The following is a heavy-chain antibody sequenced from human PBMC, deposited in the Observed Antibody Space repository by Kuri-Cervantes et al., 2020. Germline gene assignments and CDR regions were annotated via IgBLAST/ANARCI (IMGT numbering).Heavy chain of an antibody. V-gene: IGHV1-69*01. CDR1: GYTFTSYG. Sequence: GGSLRLSCKASGYTFTSYGISWVRQAPGQGLEWMGGIIPIFGTANYAQKFQGRVTITADESTSAAYMELSSLRSEDTAVYYCAAGEGDRARGIVVVYNDYWGQGTLVTVSS. D-gene: IGHD3-22*01. CDR2: IIPIFGTA. CDR3: AAGEGDRARGIVVVYNDY. J-gene: IGHJ4*02.